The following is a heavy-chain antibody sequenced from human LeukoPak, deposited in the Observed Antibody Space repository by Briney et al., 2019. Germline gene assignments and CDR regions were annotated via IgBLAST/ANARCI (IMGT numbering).Heavy chain of an antibody. J-gene: IGHJ2*01. CDR3: ARAFAGAPFDL. CDR2: VSSIGRQE. CDR1: GFTLSAYS. Sequence: GRSLRLSCAASGFTLSAYSMHSVRQAPGKGLEWAAVVSSIGRQEYYADSVKGRFTISGDDSKNTLYLQMTSLTVEDTGLYYCARAFAGAPFDLWGRGTLVTVSS. D-gene: IGHD3-10*01. V-gene: IGHV3-30*04.